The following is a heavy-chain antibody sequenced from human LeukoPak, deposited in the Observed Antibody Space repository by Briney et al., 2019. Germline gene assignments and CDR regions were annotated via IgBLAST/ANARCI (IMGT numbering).Heavy chain of an antibody. CDR1: GASISSSSYY. J-gene: IGHJ4*02. CDR3: ARGLTM. V-gene: IGHV3-11*04. D-gene: IGHD3-10*01. Sequence: LSLTCTVSGASISSSSYYWGWIRQPPGKGLEWVSYISYSGSDMYYADSVKGRFIISRDNAKNSLSLQMNSLRAEDTAVYYCARGLTMGGQGTLVTVSS. CDR2: ISYSGSDM.